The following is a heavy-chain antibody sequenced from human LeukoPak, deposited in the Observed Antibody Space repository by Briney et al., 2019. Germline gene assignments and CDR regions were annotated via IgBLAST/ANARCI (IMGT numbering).Heavy chain of an antibody. CDR1: GFTFSDYY. CDR2: ISTSGSTI. D-gene: IGHD6-13*01. CDR3: ARDQVSIAGTGIDY. Sequence: GGSLRLSCAASGFTFSDYYMSWIRQAPGKGLEWVSFISTSGSTIYYADSVKGRFTISRDNAKNSLYLQMNSLRAEDTAVYYCARDQVSIAGTGIDYWGQGTLVSVSS. J-gene: IGHJ4*02. V-gene: IGHV3-11*04.